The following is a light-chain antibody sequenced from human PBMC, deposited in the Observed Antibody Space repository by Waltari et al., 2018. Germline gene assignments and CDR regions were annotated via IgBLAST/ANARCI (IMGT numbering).Light chain of an antibody. CDR1: QSVLYRSSNKIF. CDR3: QQYYSTIFT. Sequence: DIVVTQSPDSLSVSLGERATINCTSSQSVLYRSSNKIFLAWYQQKPVQPPRLLIYWPSTRESVVPDLFSGSVSGTDFTLTISSLQAEDVAVYYCQQYYSTIFTFGPGTKVDIK. CDR2: WPS. V-gene: IGKV4-1*01. J-gene: IGKJ3*01.